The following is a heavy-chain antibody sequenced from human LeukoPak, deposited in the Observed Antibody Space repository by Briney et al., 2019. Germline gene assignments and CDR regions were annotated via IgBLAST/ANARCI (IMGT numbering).Heavy chain of an antibody. CDR1: GFTVSSNY. V-gene: IGHV3-53*01. Sequence: PGGSLRLSCAASGFTVSSNYMSWVRQAPGKGLEWVSVIYSGGSTNYADFVKGRFTISRDNSKNTLYLQMNSLRAEDTAVYYCARATVTTSFFYYYYMDVWGKGTTVTVSS. CDR3: ARATVTTSFFYYYYMDV. J-gene: IGHJ6*03. CDR2: IYSGGST. D-gene: IGHD4-17*01.